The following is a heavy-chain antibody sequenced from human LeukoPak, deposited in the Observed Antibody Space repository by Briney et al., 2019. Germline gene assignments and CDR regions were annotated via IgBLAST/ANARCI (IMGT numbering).Heavy chain of an antibody. V-gene: IGHV4-61*01. J-gene: IGHJ3*02. CDR3: ARDPVYDAFDI. CDR2: IYYSGST. D-gene: IGHD2-8*01. CDR1: GGSVSSGCYY. Sequence: SESLSLTCTVSGGSVSSGCYYCSWLRQPPGRGRQWLGDIYYSGSTNYNPSLKSRVTISVDTSKNQFSLKLSSVTAADTAVYYCARDPVYDAFDIWGQGTMVTVSS.